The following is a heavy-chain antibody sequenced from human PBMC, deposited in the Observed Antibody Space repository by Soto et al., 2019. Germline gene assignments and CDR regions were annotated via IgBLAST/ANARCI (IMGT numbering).Heavy chain of an antibody. CDR3: ARGGDILTGYYTLDY. D-gene: IGHD3-9*01. Sequence: GGSLRLSCAASGFTFSDYYMSWIRQAPGKGLEWVSYISSSSSYTNYADSVKGRFTISRDNAENSLYLQMNSLRAEDTAVYYCARGGDILTGYYTLDYWGQGTLVTVSS. V-gene: IGHV3-11*05. CDR1: GFTFSDYY. CDR2: ISSSSSYT. J-gene: IGHJ4*02.